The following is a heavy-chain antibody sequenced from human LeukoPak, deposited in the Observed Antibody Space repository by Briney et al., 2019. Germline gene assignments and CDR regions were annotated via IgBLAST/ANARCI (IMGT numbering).Heavy chain of an antibody. CDR1: GFNFDRYT. J-gene: IGHJ4*02. D-gene: IGHD4-17*01. CDR2: AGWAGGTT. Sequence: GGSLRLSCATSGFNFDRYTIHWVRQAPGKGLEWVSLAGWAGGTTFYSDSVRGRFTISRDNAENSLFLQMYSLRAEDTAVYFCASNDYRDEGIDSWGQGTPVTVSS. CDR3: ASNDYRDEGIDS. V-gene: IGHV3-43*01.